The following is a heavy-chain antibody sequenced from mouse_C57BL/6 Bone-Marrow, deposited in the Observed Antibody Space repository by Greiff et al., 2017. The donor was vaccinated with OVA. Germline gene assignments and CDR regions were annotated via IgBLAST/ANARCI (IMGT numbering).Heavy chain of an antibody. V-gene: IGHV1-4*01. J-gene: IGHJ4*01. CDR2: INPSSGYT. Sequence: QVQLQQSGAELARPGASVKMSCKASGYTFTSYTMHWVKQRPGQGLEWIGYINPSSGYTKYNKKFKDKATLTADKSSSTAYMQLSSLTSEDSAVYYCARRGNIDGPFYAMDYWGQGTSVTVSS. CDR1: GYTFTSYT. CDR3: ARRGNIDGPFYAMDY. D-gene: IGHD1-3*01.